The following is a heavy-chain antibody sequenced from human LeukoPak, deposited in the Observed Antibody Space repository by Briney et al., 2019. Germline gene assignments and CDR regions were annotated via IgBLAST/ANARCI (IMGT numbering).Heavy chain of an antibody. CDR1: GNYW. D-gene: IGHD3-22*01. V-gene: IGHV3-23*01. CDR2: ISGNGGKT. CDR3: ASSHDSSGYFSLRDNWFDP. J-gene: IGHJ5*02. Sequence: GGSLRLSCAASGNYWMHWVRQAPGKGLEWVTAISGNGGKTYYADSVKGRFTISRDNSKDTLYLQMNSLRAEDTAVYYCASSHDSSGYFSLRDNWFDPWGQGTLVTVSS.